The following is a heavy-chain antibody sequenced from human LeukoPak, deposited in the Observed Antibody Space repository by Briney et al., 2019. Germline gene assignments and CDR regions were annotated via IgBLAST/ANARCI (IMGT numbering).Heavy chain of an antibody. D-gene: IGHD2-2*01. V-gene: IGHV3-48*03. CDR2: ISSSGSTI. J-gene: IGHJ6*03. CDR1: GFTFSSYE. CDR3: ARHRKSIAVVPATMGRSYYYYMDV. Sequence: GGSLRLSCAASGFTFSSYEMNWVRQAPGKGLEWVSYISSSGSTIYYADSVKGRFTISRDNAKNSLYLQMDSLKATDTAIYYCARHRKSIAVVPATMGRSYYYYMDVWGKGTTVTVSS.